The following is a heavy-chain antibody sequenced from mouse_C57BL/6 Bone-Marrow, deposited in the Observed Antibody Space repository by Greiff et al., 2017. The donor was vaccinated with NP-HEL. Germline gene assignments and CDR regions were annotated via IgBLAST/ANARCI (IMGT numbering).Heavy chain of an antibody. Sequence: VQLLQPGAELVKPGASVKMSCKASGYTFTSYWITWVQQRPGQGLEWIGAIYAGSGSTNYTEKFKSKATLTVDTSSSTAYLQLSSLTSEGSAVYYCAKRGDLGYFGGWGTGATVTVAS. CDR2: IYAGSGST. CDR3: AKRGDLGYFGG. V-gene: IGHV1-55*01. CDR1: GYTFTSYW. J-gene: IGHJ1*03.